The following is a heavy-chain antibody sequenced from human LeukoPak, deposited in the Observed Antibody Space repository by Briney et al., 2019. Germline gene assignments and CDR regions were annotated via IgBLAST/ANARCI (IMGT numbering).Heavy chain of an antibody. J-gene: IGHJ3*02. V-gene: IGHV3-23*01. D-gene: IGHD1-7*01. CDR2: ISGSGGSI. CDR1: GFTFSSYA. Sequence: GGSLRLSCAASGFTFSSYAMSWVRQAPGKGLEWVSGISGSGGSIYYADSVKGRFTISRDNSKNTLYLQMNSLRAEDTAVYYCAKEWRGTTVAHAFDIWGQGTMVTVSS. CDR3: AKEWRGTTVAHAFDI.